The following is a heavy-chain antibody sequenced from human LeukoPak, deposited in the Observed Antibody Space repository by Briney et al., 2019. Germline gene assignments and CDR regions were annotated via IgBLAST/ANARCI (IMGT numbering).Heavy chain of an antibody. CDR1: GDSVSSNSAA. D-gene: IGHD6-13*01. CDR2: TYYRSKWYN. CDR3: ANGAAAGNYRDYYYGMDV. V-gene: IGHV6-1*01. J-gene: IGHJ6*02. Sequence: SQTLSLTCAISGDSVSSNSAARNWIRQSPSRGLEWLGRTYYRSKWYNDYAVSVKSRITINPDTSKNQFSLQLNSVTPEDTAVYYCANGAAAGNYRDYYYGMDVWGQGTTVTVSS.